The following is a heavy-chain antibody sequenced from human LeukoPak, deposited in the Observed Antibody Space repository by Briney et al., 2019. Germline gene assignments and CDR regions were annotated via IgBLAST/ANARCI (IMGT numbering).Heavy chain of an antibody. Sequence: SETLSLTCAVYGGSFSGYYWSWTRQPPGKGLEWIGEINHSGSTNYNPSLKSRVTISVDTSKNQFSLKLSSVTAADTAVYYCARDNVVVVPAATYNWFDPWGQGTLVTVSS. CDR2: INHSGST. V-gene: IGHV4-34*01. J-gene: IGHJ5*02. CDR3: ARDNVVVVPAATYNWFDP. D-gene: IGHD2-2*01. CDR1: GGSFSGYY.